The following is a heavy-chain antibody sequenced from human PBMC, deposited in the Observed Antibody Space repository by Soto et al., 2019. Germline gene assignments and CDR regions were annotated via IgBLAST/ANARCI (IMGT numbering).Heavy chain of an antibody. V-gene: IGHV3-21*01. Sequence: EVELVESGGGLVKPGGSLRLSCAASAFTFSSYNMNWVRQAPGKGLEWVSSISSSSTYIYYADSVKGRFTISRDNAKNSLYLQMNSLRAEDTAVYYCARGGSSWSSYWYFALWGRGTLVTVSS. J-gene: IGHJ2*01. CDR2: ISSSSTYI. CDR1: AFTFSSYN. CDR3: ARGGSSWSSYWYFAL. D-gene: IGHD6-13*01.